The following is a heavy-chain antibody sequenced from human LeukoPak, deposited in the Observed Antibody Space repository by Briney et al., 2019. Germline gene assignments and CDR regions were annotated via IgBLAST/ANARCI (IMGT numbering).Heavy chain of an antibody. CDR2: ISSSSSTI. Sequence: GGSLRLSCAASGFTFSSYSMNWVRQAPGKGLEWVSYISSSSSTIYYADSVKGRFTISRDNAKNSLYPQMNSLRDENTAVYYCARDFFLGGAGGFDIWGQGTMVTVSS. D-gene: IGHD3-10*01. CDR3: ARDFFLGGAGGFDI. CDR1: GFTFSSYS. J-gene: IGHJ3*02. V-gene: IGHV3-48*02.